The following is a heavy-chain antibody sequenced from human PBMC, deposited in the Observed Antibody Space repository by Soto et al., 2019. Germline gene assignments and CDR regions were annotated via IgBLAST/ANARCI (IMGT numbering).Heavy chain of an antibody. J-gene: IGHJ4*02. D-gene: IGHD2-21*02. Sequence: PSETLSLTCSVSNGSINSAGHFWSWLRQHPGKGLEWLGYIYYTGSTYYNPALQRRAFFSIDTSKTRFSLKLTSVTAADTAVYYCAKHRGAYCSGDCYVDFWGQGTLVTVSS. CDR1: NGSINSAGHF. V-gene: IGHV4-31*03. CDR3: AKHRGAYCSGDCYVDF. CDR2: IYYTGST.